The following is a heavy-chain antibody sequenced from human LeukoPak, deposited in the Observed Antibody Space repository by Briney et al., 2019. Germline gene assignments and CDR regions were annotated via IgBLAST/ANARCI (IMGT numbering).Heavy chain of an antibody. CDR3: TTVSTKDIVVVVAWTYYYMDV. CDR1: GFTFSNAW. J-gene: IGHJ6*03. D-gene: IGHD2-15*01. V-gene: IGHV3-15*01. Sequence: GSLRLSCAASGFTFSNAWMSWVRQAPGKGLEWVGRIKSKTDGGTTDYAAPVKGRFTISRDDSKNTLYLQMNSLKTEDTAVYYCTTVSTKDIVVVVAWTYYYMDVWGKGITVTVSS. CDR2: IKSKTDGGTT.